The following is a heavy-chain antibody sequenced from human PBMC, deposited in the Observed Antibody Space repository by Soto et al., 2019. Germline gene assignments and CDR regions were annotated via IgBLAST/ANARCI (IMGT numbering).Heavy chain of an antibody. D-gene: IGHD2-15*01. CDR2: IYYSGST. Sequence: SETLSLTCTVSGCSICSSSYYWGWIRQPPGKGLEWIGSIYYSGSTYYNPSLKSRVTISVDTSKNQFSLKLSSVTAADTAVYYCAREEGSGGSDNWFDPWGQGTLVTVS. CDR1: GCSICSSSYY. V-gene: IGHV4-39*07. J-gene: IGHJ5*02. CDR3: AREEGSGGSDNWFDP.